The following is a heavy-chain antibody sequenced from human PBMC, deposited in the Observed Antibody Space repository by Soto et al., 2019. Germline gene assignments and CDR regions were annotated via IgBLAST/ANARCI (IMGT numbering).Heavy chain of an antibody. CDR1: GYTLTELS. Sequence: ASVKVSCKVSGYTLTELSMHWVRQAPGKGLEWMGGFDPEDAETIYAQRFQGRVTMTEDTSADTAYMELSSLRSEDTAVYYCATGPPAFVPYDFRRTKYYYYYMDVWGKGTTVTVSS. D-gene: IGHD3-3*01. V-gene: IGHV1-24*01. CDR2: FDPEDAET. J-gene: IGHJ6*03. CDR3: ATGPPAFVPYDFRRTKYYYYYMDV.